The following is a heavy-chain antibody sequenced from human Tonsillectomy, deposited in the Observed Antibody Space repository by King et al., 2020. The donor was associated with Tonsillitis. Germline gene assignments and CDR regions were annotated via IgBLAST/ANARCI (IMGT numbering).Heavy chain of an antibody. D-gene: IGHD6-19*01. CDR3: ARDAAMYSSGCYFDY. V-gene: IGHV3-48*01. CDR2: ISSSSSTK. J-gene: IGHJ4*02. CDR1: GFTFSSYS. Sequence: VQLVESGGGLVQPGGSLRLSCAASGFTFSSYSMNWVRQAPGKGLEWVSDISSSSSTKNYADSVKGRFTISRDNAKNSLHLQMNSLRVEDTAVYYCARDAAMYSSGCYFDYWGQGTLVTVSS.